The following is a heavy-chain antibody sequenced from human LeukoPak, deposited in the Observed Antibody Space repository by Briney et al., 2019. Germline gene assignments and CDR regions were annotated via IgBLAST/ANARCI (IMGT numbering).Heavy chain of an antibody. D-gene: IGHD3-10*01. CDR3: AKFPFRDYYGSGSYYNDGGY. CDR1: GFTVSSEY. J-gene: IGHJ4*02. CDR2: IYSGGST. Sequence: GGSLRLSCAASGFTVSSEYMNWVRQAPGKGLEWVAVIYSGGSTYYADSVKGRFTISRDNSKNTLYLQMNSLRAEDTAVYYCAKFPFRDYYGSGSYYNDGGYWGQGTLVTVSS. V-gene: IGHV3-53*05.